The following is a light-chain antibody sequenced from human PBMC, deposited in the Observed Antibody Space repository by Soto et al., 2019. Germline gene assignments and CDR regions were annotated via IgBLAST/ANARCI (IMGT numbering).Light chain of an antibody. J-gene: IGKJ5*01. V-gene: IGKV1-39*01. CDR2: GAS. CDR3: QQYNNWPPIT. Sequence: ESQMTHSPSSLSASVGDRVTITCRASQSISIYLNWYQLKPGKAPNLLMYGASYLKSGVPTRFSGSGSGTEFTLTISILQSEDFAVYFCQQYNNWPPITFGQGTRLEIK. CDR1: QSISIY.